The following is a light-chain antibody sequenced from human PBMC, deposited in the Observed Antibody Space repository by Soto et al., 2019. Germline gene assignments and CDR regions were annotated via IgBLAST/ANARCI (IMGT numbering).Light chain of an antibody. CDR2: GAS. CDR3: QQYNSWPLT. CDR1: QRIRPK. V-gene: IGKV3-15*01. J-gene: IGKJ4*01. Sequence: EIVMTQSPATLSMSPGERATLSCRASQRIRPKVAWYQQKPGQAPRLLIYGASTRATGVPARFSGSGSGTEFTLSISSLQSEHFAVYYCQQYNSWPLTFGGGTKVEIK.